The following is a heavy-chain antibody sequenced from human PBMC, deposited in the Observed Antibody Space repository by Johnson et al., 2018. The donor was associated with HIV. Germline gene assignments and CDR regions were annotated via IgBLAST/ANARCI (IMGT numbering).Heavy chain of an antibody. CDR2: IRYDGSGK. J-gene: IGHJ3*02. Sequence: QMQLVESGGGVVQPGGSLTLSCAASGFVFSDYVMHWVRQAPGKGLDWVTFIRYDGSGKYYADSVNGRFTISRDNSKNTLYLQMNSLRVEDTAVYYCARAIDQGYSSGWSSDVYDIWGQGTMVTVSA. V-gene: IGHV3-30*02. D-gene: IGHD6-19*01. CDR1: GFVFSDYV. CDR3: ARAIDQGYSSGWSSDVYDI.